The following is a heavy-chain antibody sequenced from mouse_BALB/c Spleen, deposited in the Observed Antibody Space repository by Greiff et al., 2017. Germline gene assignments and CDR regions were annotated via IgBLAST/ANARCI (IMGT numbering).Heavy chain of an antibody. J-gene: IGHJ4*01. Sequence: TSYNQKFKGKATLTVDKSSSTAYMQLKSLTSEDSAVYYCARYDDAMDYWGQGTSVTVSS. V-gene: IGHV1S45*01. CDR2: T. D-gene: IGHD2-12*01. CDR3: ARYDDAMDY.